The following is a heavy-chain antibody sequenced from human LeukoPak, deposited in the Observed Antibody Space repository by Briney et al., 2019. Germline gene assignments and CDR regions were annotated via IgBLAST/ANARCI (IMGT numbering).Heavy chain of an antibody. CDR1: GGSTSSYY. D-gene: IGHD3-22*01. J-gene: IGHJ1*01. V-gene: IGHV4-59*01. Sequence: SETLSLTCSVSGGSTSSYYWSWVRQPPGKGLEWIAYIYYSRSTNYNPSLKSRATISVDTSKNQFSLKLTSVTAADTAVYYCARLSSGRPHEYFQHWGQGTLVTVSS. CDR2: IYYSRST. CDR3: ARLSSGRPHEYFQH.